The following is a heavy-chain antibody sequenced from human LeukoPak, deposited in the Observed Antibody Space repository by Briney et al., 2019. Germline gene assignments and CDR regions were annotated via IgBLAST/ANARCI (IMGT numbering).Heavy chain of an antibody. D-gene: IGHD2-15*01. J-gene: IGHJ1*01. CDR3: ARSMTPSGSLYFQH. CDR1: RYTFTGYY. Sequence: ASVKVSCKASRYTFTGYYMHWVRQAPGQGLEWMGWINSKSGGTNYAQKFQGRVTMTRDTSISAAYMELSRLRSDDTVVYYCARSMTPSGSLYFQHWGQGTLVTVSS. CDR2: INSKSGGT. V-gene: IGHV1-2*02.